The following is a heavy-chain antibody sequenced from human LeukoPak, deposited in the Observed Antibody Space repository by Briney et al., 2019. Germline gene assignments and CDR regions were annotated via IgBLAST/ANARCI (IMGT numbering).Heavy chain of an antibody. V-gene: IGHV3-48*03. Sequence: PGGSLRLSCAASGFTFSSYEMNWVRQAPGKGLEWVSYISSSGSTIYYADSVKGRFTISRDNAKNSLYLQMNSLRDEDTAVYYCARGGTGATRDDTFDIWGQGTMVTVSS. D-gene: IGHD1-7*01. J-gene: IGHJ3*02. CDR1: GFTFSSYE. CDR2: ISSSGSTI. CDR3: ARGGTGATRDDTFDI.